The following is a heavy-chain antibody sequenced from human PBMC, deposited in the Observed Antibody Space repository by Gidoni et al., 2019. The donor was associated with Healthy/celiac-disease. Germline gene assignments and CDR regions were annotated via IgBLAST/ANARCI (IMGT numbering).Heavy chain of an antibody. Sequence: QVQLQQWGAGLLKPSETLSLTCAVYGGSFSGYYWSWIRQPPGKGLEWIGEINHSGSTNYNPSLKSRVTISVDTSKNQFSLKLSSVTAADTAVYYCARGSNMVQGVIKGMNVKGMTNYYYYGMDVWGQGTTVTVSS. V-gene: IGHV4-34*01. D-gene: IGHD3-10*01. J-gene: IGHJ6*02. CDR1: GGSFSGYY. CDR3: ARGSNMVQGVIKGMNVKGMTNYYYYGMDV. CDR2: INHSGST.